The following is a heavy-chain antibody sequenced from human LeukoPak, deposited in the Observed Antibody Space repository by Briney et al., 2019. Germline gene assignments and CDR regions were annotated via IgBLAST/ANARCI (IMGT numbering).Heavy chain of an antibody. V-gene: IGHV4-59*01. D-gene: IGHD6-13*01. Sequence: SETLSPTCTVSGGSISSYYWSWIRQPPGKGLEWIGYIYYSGSTNYNPSLKSRVTISVDTSKIQFSLKLSSVTAADTAVYYCARVTGLAAAESWGQGTLVTVSS. J-gene: IGHJ4*02. CDR1: GGSISSYY. CDR3: ARVTGLAAAES. CDR2: IYYSGST.